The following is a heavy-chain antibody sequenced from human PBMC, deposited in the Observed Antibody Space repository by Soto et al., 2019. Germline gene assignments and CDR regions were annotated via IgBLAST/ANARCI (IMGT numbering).Heavy chain of an antibody. J-gene: IGHJ3*02. CDR3: ARQPISDSSRYFDAFDI. CDR2: IYPGDSDT. D-gene: IGHD3-22*01. Sequence: GESLKISCKGSGYSFTSYWIGWVRQMPGKGLEWMGIIYPGDSDTRYSPSFQGQVTISADKSISTAYLQWSSLKASDTAMYYCARQPISDSSRYFDAFDIWGQGTMVTVSS. V-gene: IGHV5-51*01. CDR1: GYSFTSYW.